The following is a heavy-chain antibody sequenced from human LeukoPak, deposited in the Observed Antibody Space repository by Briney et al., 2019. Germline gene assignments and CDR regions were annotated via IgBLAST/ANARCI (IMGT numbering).Heavy chain of an antibody. CDR1: GVSITNYY. CDR2: IYNTGRT. V-gene: IGHV4-59*08. J-gene: IGHJ4*02. D-gene: IGHD1-26*01. CDR3: ARQGELAIDY. Sequence: SGTLSLTCSVSGVSITNYYWSWIRQSPGKGLEWIGLIYNTGRTNYNPSLQSRVTMSIDTSKNQFSLKLSSVTAADTAVYYCARQGELAIDYWGQGTLVTVPS.